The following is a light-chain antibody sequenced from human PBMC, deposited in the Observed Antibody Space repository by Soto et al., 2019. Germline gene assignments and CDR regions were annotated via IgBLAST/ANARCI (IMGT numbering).Light chain of an antibody. V-gene: IGKV3-11*01. Sequence: EIVLTQSPATRSLYPGERATLSCRASQSVSSYLAWYQQKPGQAPRLLIYDASNRATGIPARFSGSGSGTDFTLTISSLEPVDFAVYYCQQRSNWPLTFGGGTKVDIK. J-gene: IGKJ4*01. CDR1: QSVSSY. CDR3: QQRSNWPLT. CDR2: DAS.